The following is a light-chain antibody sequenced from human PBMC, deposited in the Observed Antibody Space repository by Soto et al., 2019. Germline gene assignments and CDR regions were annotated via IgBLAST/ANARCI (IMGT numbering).Light chain of an antibody. CDR3: TSYTNSPSYV. Sequence: QSALTQPASVSGSPGQSITISCTGTSSDIGFYNYVSWYQQHTGKAPKLMIYDVSNRPSGISNRFSGSKSGNTASLTISGLQAEDEADYYCTSYTNSPSYVFGTGTKLTVL. CDR2: DVS. CDR1: SSDIGFYNY. J-gene: IGLJ1*01. V-gene: IGLV2-14*01.